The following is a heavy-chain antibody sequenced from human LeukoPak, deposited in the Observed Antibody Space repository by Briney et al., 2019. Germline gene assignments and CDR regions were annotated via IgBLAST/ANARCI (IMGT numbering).Heavy chain of an antibody. Sequence: SETLSLTCTVSGGSLSSYYWSWIRQPAGKGLEWIGRIYTSGSTNYTPSLKSRVTMSVDTSKNQFSLTLSSVTAADTAVYYCARMGRHGSGSYGTGVDYWGQGTLVTVSS. V-gene: IGHV4-4*07. J-gene: IGHJ4*02. CDR2: IYTSGST. CDR3: ARMGRHGSGSYGTGVDY. CDR1: GGSLSSYY. D-gene: IGHD3-10*01.